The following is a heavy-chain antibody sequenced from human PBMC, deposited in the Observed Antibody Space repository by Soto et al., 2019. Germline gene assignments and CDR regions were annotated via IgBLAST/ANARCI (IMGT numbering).Heavy chain of an antibody. D-gene: IGHD4-17*01. J-gene: IGHJ6*02. V-gene: IGHV1-2*02. CDR2: VNLNTGGT. CDR3: ARDPDYDPNFYYYGMDV. Sequence: GASVKVSCKASGYSFTGHYMHWVRRAPGRSPEWMGWVNLNTGGTDYAQEFQGRVTMTTATSIRTVYLEVTGLKFDDTAVYYCARDPDYDPNFYYYGMDVWGQGTTVTVSS. CDR1: GYSFTGHY.